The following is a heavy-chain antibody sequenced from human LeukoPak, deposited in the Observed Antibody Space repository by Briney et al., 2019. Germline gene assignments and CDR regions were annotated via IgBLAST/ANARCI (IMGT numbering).Heavy chain of an antibody. CDR3: AKNHKAVTNSGVPSQGY. CDR1: GFTFSDFG. D-gene: IGHD3-3*01. J-gene: IGHJ4*02. CDR2: IAYDGSKK. V-gene: IGHV3-30*19. Sequence: GGSLRLSCAASGFTFSDFGMHWVRQAPGKGLEWVAFIAYDGSKKYYAESVKGRFTISRDDSRNTLYLQMSGLKTEDTAVYYCAKNHKAVTNSGVPSQGYWGQGTLVTVSS.